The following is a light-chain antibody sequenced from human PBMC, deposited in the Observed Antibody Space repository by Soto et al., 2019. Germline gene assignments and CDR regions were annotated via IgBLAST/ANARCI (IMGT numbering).Light chain of an antibody. Sequence: EIVLTQSPGTLSLSPGERATLSCRASQSVSSSYLAWYQQKPGQAPRLLIYGASSRATGIPDRFSGSGSGTDFTITISRLEPADFAVYYCQQYGSSPQYTFGQGTKLEIK. CDR2: GAS. CDR3: QQYGSSPQYT. CDR1: QSVSSSY. J-gene: IGKJ2*01. V-gene: IGKV3-20*01.